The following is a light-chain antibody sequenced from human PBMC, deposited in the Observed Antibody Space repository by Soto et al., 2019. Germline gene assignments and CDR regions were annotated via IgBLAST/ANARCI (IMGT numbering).Light chain of an antibody. CDR2: RNS. J-gene: IGLJ2*01. V-gene: IGLV1-47*01. CDR3: AAWDDSLSGVV. Sequence: QSVLTQPPSASGTPGQSVTISCSGSSANTGSNYVYWYQQLPGTVPQLLIYRNSERPSGVPDRFSGSKSGTSASLAISGPRSEDEADYYCAAWDDSLSGVVFGGGTKLTVL. CDR1: SANTGSNY.